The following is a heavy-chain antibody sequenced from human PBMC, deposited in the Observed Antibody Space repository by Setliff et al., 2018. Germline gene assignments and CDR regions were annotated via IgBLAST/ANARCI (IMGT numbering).Heavy chain of an antibody. V-gene: IGHV4-4*07. CDR3: ARKGISALSGAFDM. J-gene: IGHJ3*02. Sequence: ETLSLTCSVSGGSISNYYWSWIRQPAGKGLEWIGRIYTSGSTNYNPSLKSRVTMSVDTSKNQFSLKLSSVTAADTAVYYCARKGISALSGAFDMWGQGTMVTVSS. CDR2: IYTSGST. D-gene: IGHD1-26*01. CDR1: GGSISNYY.